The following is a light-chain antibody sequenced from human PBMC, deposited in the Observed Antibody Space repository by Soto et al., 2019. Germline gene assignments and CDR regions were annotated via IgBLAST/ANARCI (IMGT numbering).Light chain of an antibody. CDR1: SSSVGTYNL. V-gene: IGLV2-23*01. CDR2: EGT. Sequence: QSVLTRPASVSGAPGQSMTISCTGTSSSVGTYNLLSWYQQHPGKAPKPEVCEGTKRPPGDSNRFSGSKSCTTSSLTISGFKAEDEADYFCCSYVVSSTDVFATGPKATVL. J-gene: IGLJ1*01. CDR3: CSYVVSSTDV.